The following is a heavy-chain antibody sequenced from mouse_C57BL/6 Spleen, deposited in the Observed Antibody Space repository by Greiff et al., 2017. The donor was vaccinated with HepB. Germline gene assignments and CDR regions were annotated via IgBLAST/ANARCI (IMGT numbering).Heavy chain of an antibody. Sequence: QVQLQQSGPELVKPGASVKISCKASGYAFSSSWMNWVKQRPGKGLEWIGRIYPGDGDTNYNGKFKGKATLTADKSSSTAYMQLSSLTSEDSAFYFCAREDYYGSSLGFAYWGQGTLVTVSA. CDR1: GYAFSSSW. D-gene: IGHD1-1*01. CDR3: AREDYYGSSLGFAY. J-gene: IGHJ3*01. V-gene: IGHV1-82*01. CDR2: IYPGDGDT.